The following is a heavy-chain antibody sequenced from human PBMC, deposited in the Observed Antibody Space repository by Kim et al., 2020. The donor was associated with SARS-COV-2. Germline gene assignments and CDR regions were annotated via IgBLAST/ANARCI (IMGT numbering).Heavy chain of an antibody. Sequence: YADSVKGRFTISRDNAKNSLYLQMNSLRDEDTAVYYCAVRYCSSTSCFYYWGQGTLVTVSS. D-gene: IGHD2-2*01. CDR3: AVRYCSSTSCFYY. V-gene: IGHV3-48*02. J-gene: IGHJ4*02.